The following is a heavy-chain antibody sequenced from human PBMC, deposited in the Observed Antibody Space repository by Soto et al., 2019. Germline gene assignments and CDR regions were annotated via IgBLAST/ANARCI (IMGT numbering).Heavy chain of an antibody. J-gene: IGHJ4*02. CDR3: ASAQRDNQLLLPDY. D-gene: IGHD2-2*01. V-gene: IGHV3-33*01. Sequence: QVQLVESGGGVVQPGRSLRLSCAASGFTFSSYGMHWVRQAPGKGLEWVAVIWYDGSNKYYADSVKGRFTISRDNSKNALYLQMNSLRAEDTAVYYCASAQRDNQLLLPDYWGQGTLVTVSS. CDR2: IWYDGSNK. CDR1: GFTFSSYG.